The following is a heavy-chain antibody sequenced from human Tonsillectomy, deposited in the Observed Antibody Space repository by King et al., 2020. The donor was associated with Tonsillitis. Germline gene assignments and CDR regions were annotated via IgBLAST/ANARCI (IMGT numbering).Heavy chain of an antibody. V-gene: IGHV4-59*01. J-gene: IGHJ4*02. D-gene: IGHD3-22*01. Sequence: QLQESGQGLVKPSETLSLTCTVSGGSISSYYWSWIRQPPGKGLEWIGYTYYSGSTNYNPSLKSRVTISVKQPKNQSSLGLSSVTAADTAVYYCARGGDYYDTSGYYLPPPDSWGQGTLVTVSS. CDR2: TYYSGST. CDR3: ARGGDYYDTSGYYLPPPDS. CDR1: GGSISSYY.